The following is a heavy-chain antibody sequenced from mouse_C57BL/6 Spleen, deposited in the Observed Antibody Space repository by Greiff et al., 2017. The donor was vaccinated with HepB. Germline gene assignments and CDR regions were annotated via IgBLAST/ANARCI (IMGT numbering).Heavy chain of an antibody. J-gene: IGHJ4*01. Sequence: LQESGPELVKPGASVKISCKASGYAFSSSWMNWVKQRPGKGLEWIGRIYPGDGDTNYNQKFKDKATLTVDKSSSTAYMQLSSLTSEDSAVYYCARNYMGAMDYWGQGTSVTVSS. V-gene: IGHV1-82*01. CDR1: GYAFSSSW. D-gene: IGHD2-12*01. CDR3: ARNYMGAMDY. CDR2: IYPGDGDT.